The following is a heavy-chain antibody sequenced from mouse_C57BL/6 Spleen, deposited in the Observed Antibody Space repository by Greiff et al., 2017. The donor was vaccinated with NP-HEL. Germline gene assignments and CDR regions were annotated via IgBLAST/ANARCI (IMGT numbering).Heavy chain of an antibody. D-gene: IGHD3-3*01. V-gene: IGHV5-17*01. CDR1: GFTFSDYG. CDR2: ISSGSSTI. Sequence: EVKLMESGGGLVKPGGSLKLSCAASGFTFSDYGMHWVRQAPEKGLEWVAYISSGSSTIYYADTVKGRFTISRDNAKNTLFLQMTSLRSEDTAMYYCARGHDPAYWGQGTLVTVSA. CDR3: ARGHDPAY. J-gene: IGHJ3*01.